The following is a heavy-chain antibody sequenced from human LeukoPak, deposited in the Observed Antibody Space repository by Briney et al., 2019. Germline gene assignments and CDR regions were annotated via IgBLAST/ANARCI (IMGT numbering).Heavy chain of an antibody. CDR3: SREFPFCGADCFSGVFDI. D-gene: IGHD2-21*02. CDR1: GYTFSSYG. V-gene: IGHV1-18*01. Sequence: RASVKVSCKASGYTFSSYGINWVRQAPGQGLEWMGWISVINSGNTRYAQNFQGRLTMTTDTSTTTAYMELRSLRSDDTAVYYCSREFPFCGADCFSGVFDIWGQGTMVTV. J-gene: IGHJ3*02. CDR2: ISVINSGNT.